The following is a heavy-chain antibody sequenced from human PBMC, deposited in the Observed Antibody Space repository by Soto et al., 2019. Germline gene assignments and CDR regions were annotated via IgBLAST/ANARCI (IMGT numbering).Heavy chain of an antibody. CDR3: ARLSGTYGRRHYFDY. CDR1: GFTFSSYE. CDR2: ISSSGTTI. D-gene: IGHD3-16*01. Sequence: GGSLRLSCAASGFTFSSYEMTWVRQVAGKGLEFISYISSSGTTIHYADSVRGRFTIYRDNAKSSLYLEMNSLRPEDTAVYYCARLSGTYGRRHYFDYWGQGTLVTVSS. V-gene: IGHV3-48*03. J-gene: IGHJ4*02.